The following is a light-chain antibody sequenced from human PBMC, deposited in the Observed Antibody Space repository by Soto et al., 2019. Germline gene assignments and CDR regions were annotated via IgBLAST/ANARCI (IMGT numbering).Light chain of an antibody. Sequence: DIQMTQSPSTLSASVGDRVTITCRASQISSTGLAWYQQRPGKAPQRLILDVSILQSGVPSRSSGSGSGTEFTLTAGSLQPDDFATYYCQQHNSFGQGTKLEIK. V-gene: IGKV1-5*01. J-gene: IGKJ2*01. CDR2: DVS. CDR1: QISSTG. CDR3: QQHNS.